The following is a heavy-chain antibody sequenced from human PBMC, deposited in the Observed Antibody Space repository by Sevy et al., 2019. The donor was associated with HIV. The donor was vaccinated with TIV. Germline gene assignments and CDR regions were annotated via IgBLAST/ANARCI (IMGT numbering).Heavy chain of an antibody. Sequence: GGSLRLSCAASGFTFSGYTMDWVRQAPGKGLEWVAYISSTSATIYYADSVKGRFPISRDNAKKSLFLQMNSLRAEDTAVYYCARDSSGYDWVPMDVWGQGTTVTVSS. CDR3: ARDSSGYDWVPMDV. CDR1: GFTFSGYT. J-gene: IGHJ6*02. V-gene: IGHV3-48*01. D-gene: IGHD5-12*01. CDR2: ISSTSATI.